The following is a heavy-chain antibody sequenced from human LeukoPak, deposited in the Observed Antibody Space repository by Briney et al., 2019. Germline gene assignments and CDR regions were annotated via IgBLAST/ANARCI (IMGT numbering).Heavy chain of an antibody. CDR1: GFTFSSYA. CDR3: ARDLFSYGSGSALGY. Sequence: AGRSLRLSCAASGFTFSSYAMHWVRQAPGKGLEWVAVISYDGSNKYYADSVKGRFTISRDNSKNTLYLQMNSLRAEDTAVYYCARDLFSYGSGSALGYWGQGTLVTVSS. V-gene: IGHV3-30-3*01. J-gene: IGHJ4*02. D-gene: IGHD3-10*01. CDR2: ISYDGSNK.